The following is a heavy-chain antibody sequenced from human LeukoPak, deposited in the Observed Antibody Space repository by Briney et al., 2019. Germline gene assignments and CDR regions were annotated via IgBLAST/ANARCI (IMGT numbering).Heavy chain of an antibody. Sequence: PSETLSLTCTVSGGPISSYYWSWIRQPPGKGLEWIGYIYYSGSTNYNPSLKSRVTISVDTPKNQFSLKLSSVTAADTAVYYCARVTQQLVPYFDYWGQGTLVTVSS. CDR2: IYYSGST. D-gene: IGHD6-13*01. CDR3: ARVTQQLVPYFDY. CDR1: GGPISSYY. J-gene: IGHJ4*02. V-gene: IGHV4-59*01.